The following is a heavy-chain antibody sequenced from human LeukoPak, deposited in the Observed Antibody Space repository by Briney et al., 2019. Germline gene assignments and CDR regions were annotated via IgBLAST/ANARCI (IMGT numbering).Heavy chain of an antibody. CDR2: INPSGGST. D-gene: IGHD4-17*01. V-gene: IGHV1-46*01. CDR1: GYTFTSYY. CDR3: ARDEDYGDYGSWFDP. Sequence: ASVKVSFKASGYTFTSYYTHWVRQAPGQGLEWMGLINPSGGSTSYAQKFQGRVTMTRDMSTSTVYMELSSLRSEDTAVYYCARDEDYGDYGSWFDPWGQGTLVTVSS. J-gene: IGHJ5*02.